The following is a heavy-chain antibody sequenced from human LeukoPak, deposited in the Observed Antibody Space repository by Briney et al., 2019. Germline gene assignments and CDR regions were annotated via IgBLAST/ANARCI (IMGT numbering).Heavy chain of an antibody. CDR2: IIPIFGTA. CDR1: GGTFSSYA. J-gene: IGHJ3*02. D-gene: IGHD3-10*01. Sequence: GASVKVSCKASGGTFSSYAISWVRQAPGQGLEWMGGIIPIFGTANYAQKFQGRVTITADESTSTAYMELSSLRSEDTAVYYCARGFGRYYGSGSYGAFDIWGQGTMVTVSS. V-gene: IGHV1-69*13. CDR3: ARGFGRYYGSGSYGAFDI.